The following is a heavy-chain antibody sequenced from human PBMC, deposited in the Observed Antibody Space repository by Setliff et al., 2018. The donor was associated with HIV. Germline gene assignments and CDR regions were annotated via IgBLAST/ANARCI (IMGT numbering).Heavy chain of an antibody. CDR3: ATQTVAVGAPGYFDS. V-gene: IGHV1-69*10. CDR1: GYTFSDFG. CDR2: IIPILGIA. J-gene: IGHJ4*02. Sequence: SVKVSCKASGYTFSDFGISWVRQAPGQGLEWMGGIIPILGIANYAQKFQGRVTITADTSTSTAYMELLSLRSEDTAIYYCATQTVAVGAPGYFDSWGQGTLVTVSS. D-gene: IGHD2-15*01.